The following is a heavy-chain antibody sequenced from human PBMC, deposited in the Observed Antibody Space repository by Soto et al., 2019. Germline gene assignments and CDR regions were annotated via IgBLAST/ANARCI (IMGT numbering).Heavy chain of an antibody. J-gene: IGHJ6*02. CDR1: GYSFTSYW. V-gene: IGHV5-51*01. Sequence: GESLKISCKGSGYSFTSYWIGWVRQMPGKGLEWMGIIYPGDSDTRCSPSFQGQVTISADKSISTAYLQWSSLKASDTAMYYCARHPRDVAAAGTGYYYGMDVWGQGTTVTVSS. CDR2: IYPGDSDT. D-gene: IGHD6-13*01. CDR3: ARHPRDVAAAGTGYYYGMDV.